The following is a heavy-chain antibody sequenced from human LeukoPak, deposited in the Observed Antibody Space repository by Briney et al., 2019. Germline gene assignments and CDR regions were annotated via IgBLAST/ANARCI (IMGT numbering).Heavy chain of an antibody. CDR1: GFTFSSYS. J-gene: IGHJ3*02. CDR3: ARGPIDQWGRLGALDI. V-gene: IGHV3-21*01. Sequence: GGSLRLSCAASGFTFSSYSMNWVRQAPGKGLEWVSSISSSSSYIYYADSVKGRFTISRDNAKNSLYLQMNSLRAEDTAVYYCARGPIDQWGRLGALDIWGQGTMVTVSS. D-gene: IGHD2-8*01. CDR2: ISSSSSYI.